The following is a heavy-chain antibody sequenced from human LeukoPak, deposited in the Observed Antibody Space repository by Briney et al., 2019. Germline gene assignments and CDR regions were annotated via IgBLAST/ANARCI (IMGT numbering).Heavy chain of an antibody. CDR2: IRKRLDSYST. J-gene: IGHJ3*01. D-gene: IGHD3-3*01. V-gene: IGHV3-72*01. Sequence: GGSLRLSCAGSGFTFNDHYMDWVRQAPGKGLEWIGRIRKRLDSYSTEYGASVKGRFTISRDDPKNSLYLQMNSLKIEDTAIYFCVRVTFAVFDFWGQGTMVTVSS. CDR1: GFTFNDHY. CDR3: VRVTFAVFDF.